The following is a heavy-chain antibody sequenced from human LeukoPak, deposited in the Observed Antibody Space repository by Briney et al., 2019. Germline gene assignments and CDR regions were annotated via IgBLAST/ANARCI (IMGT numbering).Heavy chain of an antibody. V-gene: IGHV3-48*02. CDR3: AQKGGTDH. D-gene: IGHD2-15*01. Sequence: GGPRRLSCAASGFIFSRFGMNWVRQAPGKGLEWISHISSTSGAVYYADSVKGRFTISRDNAKNSLYLQMSSLRNEDTAIYYCAQKGGTDHWGQGTLVTVSS. J-gene: IGHJ4*02. CDR2: ISSTSGAV. CDR1: GFIFSRFG.